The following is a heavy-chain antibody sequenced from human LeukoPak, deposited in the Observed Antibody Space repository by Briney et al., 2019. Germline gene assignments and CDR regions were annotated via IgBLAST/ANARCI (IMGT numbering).Heavy chain of an antibody. J-gene: IGHJ6*03. D-gene: IGHD1-14*01. CDR3: ARDRGIRPYYYYYMDV. CDR1: GFTFSSYG. V-gene: IGHV3-30*02. Sequence: GGSLRLSCAASGFTFSSYGMHWVRQAPGKGLEWVAFIRYDGSNKYYADSVKGRFTISRDNSKNTLYLQMNSLRAEDTAVYYCARDRGIRPYYYYYMDVWGKGTTVTVSS. CDR2: IRYDGSNK.